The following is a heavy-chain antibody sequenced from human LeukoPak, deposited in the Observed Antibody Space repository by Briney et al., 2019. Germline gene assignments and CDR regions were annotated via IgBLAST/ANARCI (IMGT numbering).Heavy chain of an antibody. J-gene: IGHJ4*02. Sequence: VASVTVSCKASGYTFTGYYMHWVRQAPGQGLEWMGWINPNSGGTNYAQKFQGRVTMTRDTSISTAYMELSRLRSDDTAVYYCAREYSYGYNFDYWGQGTLVTVSS. CDR3: AREYSYGYNFDY. V-gene: IGHV1-2*02. CDR1: GYTFTGYY. D-gene: IGHD5-18*01. CDR2: INPNSGGT.